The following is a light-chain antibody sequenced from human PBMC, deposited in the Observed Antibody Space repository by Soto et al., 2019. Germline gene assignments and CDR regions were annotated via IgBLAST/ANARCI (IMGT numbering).Light chain of an antibody. CDR1: SSNIGNNY. CDR3: GTWDSSLNAAV. V-gene: IGLV1-51*02. CDR2: ENN. Sequence: QAVLTQPPSVSAAPGQTDTISCSGSSSNIGNNYVSWYQQVPGTAPKLLIYENNKRPSGVPDRFSGSKSGTSATLGITGLQTGDEADYYCGTWDSSLNAAVFGGGTKLTVL. J-gene: IGLJ3*02.